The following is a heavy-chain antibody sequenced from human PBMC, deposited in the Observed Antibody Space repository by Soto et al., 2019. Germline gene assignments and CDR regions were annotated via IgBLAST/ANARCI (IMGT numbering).Heavy chain of an antibody. CDR3: ARSYCSGGSCTYYFDY. J-gene: IGHJ4*02. CDR2: IYYSGST. V-gene: IGHV4-59*08. D-gene: IGHD2-15*01. CDR1: GGSISSYY. Sequence: SETLSLTCTVSGGSISSYYWSWIRQPPGKGLEWIGYIYYSGSTNYNPSLKSRVTISVDTSKNQFSLKLSSVTAADTAVYYCARSYCSGGSCTYYFDYWGQGTLVTVSS.